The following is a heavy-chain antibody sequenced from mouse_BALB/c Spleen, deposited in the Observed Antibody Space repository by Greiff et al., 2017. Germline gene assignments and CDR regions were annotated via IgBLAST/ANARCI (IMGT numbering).Heavy chain of an antibody. CDR3: ARRGGYYVLYAMDY. CDR2: ISYSGST. J-gene: IGHJ4*01. CDR1: GYSITSDYA. D-gene: IGHD2-3*01. V-gene: IGHV3-2*02. Sequence: EVQLQESGPGLVKPSQSLSLTCTVTGYSITSDYAWNWIRQFPGNKLEWMGYISYSGSTSYNPSLKSRISITRDTSKNQFFLQLNSVTTEDTATYYCARRGGYYVLYAMDYWGQGTSVTVAS.